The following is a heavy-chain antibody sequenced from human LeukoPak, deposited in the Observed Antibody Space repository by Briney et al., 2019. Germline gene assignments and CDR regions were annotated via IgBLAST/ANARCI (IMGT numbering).Heavy chain of an antibody. CDR3: ARESGVVVVAAIDNAFDI. CDR2: INPSGGST. J-gene: IGHJ3*02. D-gene: IGHD2-15*01. CDR1: GYTFTIYY. Sequence: GASVKVSFKASGYTFTIYYMHWVRQAPGQGLEWMGIINPSGGSTSYAQKFQGRVTMTRDTSTSTVYMELSSLRSEDTAVYYCARESGVVVVAAIDNAFDIWGQGTMVTVSS. V-gene: IGHV1-46*03.